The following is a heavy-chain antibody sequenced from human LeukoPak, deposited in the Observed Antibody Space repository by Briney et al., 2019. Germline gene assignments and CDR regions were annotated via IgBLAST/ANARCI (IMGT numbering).Heavy chain of an antibody. D-gene: IGHD3-9*01. V-gene: IGHV1-2*02. CDR1: GYTFTGHY. CDR3: ARLPLEYYDILTGYYRSFAFDI. Sequence: ASVKVSCKASGYTFTGHYMHWVRQAPGQGLEWMGWINPNSGGTNYAQKFQGRVTMTRDTSISTAYMELSRLRSDDTAVYYCARLPLEYYDILTGYYRSFAFDIWGQGTMVTVSS. CDR2: INPNSGGT. J-gene: IGHJ3*02.